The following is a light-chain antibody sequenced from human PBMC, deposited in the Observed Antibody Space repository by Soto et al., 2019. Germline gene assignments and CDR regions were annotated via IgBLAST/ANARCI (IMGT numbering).Light chain of an antibody. CDR3: QQYNSYTLT. CDR1: QSISSW. CDR2: DAS. J-gene: IGKJ4*01. V-gene: IGKV1-5*01. Sequence: DIQMTQSPSTLSASVGDRVTITCRASQSISSWLGWYQQKQGKAPKLLIYDASSLESGVPSRFSGSGSGTEFTLTISSLQPDNFATYYCQQYNSYTLTFGGGTKVEIK.